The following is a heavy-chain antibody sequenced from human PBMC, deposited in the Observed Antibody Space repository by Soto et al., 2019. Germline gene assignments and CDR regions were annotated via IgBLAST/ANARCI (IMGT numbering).Heavy chain of an antibody. D-gene: IGHD3-3*01. V-gene: IGHV5-51*01. J-gene: IGHJ4*02. CDR2: IYPSDSDT. Sequence: GESLKISCKGSGYNFAGYWIAWVRQMPGKGLELMGVIYPSDSDTRYRPSFQGQVTISADKSISSAYLQWGSLRASDTAMYYCARGGVSTRTFDYWGQGTPVTVSS. CDR3: ARGGVSTRTFDY. CDR1: GYNFAGYW.